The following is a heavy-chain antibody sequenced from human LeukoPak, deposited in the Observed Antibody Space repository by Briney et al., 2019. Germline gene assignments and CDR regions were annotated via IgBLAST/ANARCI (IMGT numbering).Heavy chain of an antibody. D-gene: IGHD1-1*01. CDR3: AKGQELDDGVFDS. V-gene: IGHV3-23*01. CDR1: GFTFSSYA. CDR2: IRGNGDRT. J-gene: IGHJ4*02. Sequence: GGSLRLSCAASGFTFSSYAMTWVRQAPGKGLEWVSTIRGNGDRTHYADSVKGRFTISRDNSKNTLYLQMNSLRGEDSAIYYCAKGQELDDGVFDSWGQGTLVTVSS.